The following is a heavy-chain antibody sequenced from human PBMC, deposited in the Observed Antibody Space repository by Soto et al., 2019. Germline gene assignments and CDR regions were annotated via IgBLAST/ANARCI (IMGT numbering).Heavy chain of an antibody. CDR2: INAGNGNT. J-gene: IGHJ6*02. Sequence: GASVKVSCKASGYTFTSYAMHWVRQAPGQRLEWMGWINAGNGNTKYSQKFQGRVTITRDTSASTAYMELSSLRSEDTAVYYCASSLLRYFGWSRHSLRYYYGMDVWGQGTTVTVSS. CDR3: ASSLLRYFGWSRHSLRYYYGMDV. CDR1: GYTFTSYA. V-gene: IGHV1-3*01. D-gene: IGHD3-9*01.